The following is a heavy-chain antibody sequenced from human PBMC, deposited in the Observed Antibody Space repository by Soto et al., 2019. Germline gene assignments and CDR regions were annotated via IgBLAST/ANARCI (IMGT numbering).Heavy chain of an antibody. CDR1: GGTFSSYA. J-gene: IGHJ5*02. Sequence: QVQLVQSGAEVKKPGSSVKVSCKASGGTFSSYAISWVRQAPGQGLEWMGGIIPIFGTANYAQKFQGRVTITADESTSTAYMELSSLRSEDTAVYYCARATAPGMVGGVLPNWFDPWGQGTLVTVSS. D-gene: IGHD3-10*01. V-gene: IGHV1-69*01. CDR3: ARATAPGMVGGVLPNWFDP. CDR2: IIPIFGTA.